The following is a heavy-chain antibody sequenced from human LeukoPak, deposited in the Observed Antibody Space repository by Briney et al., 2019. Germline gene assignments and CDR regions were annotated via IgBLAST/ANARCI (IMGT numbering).Heavy chain of an antibody. CDR2: MNPNSGNT. V-gene: IGHV1-8*01. CDR1: GYTFTSYD. J-gene: IGHJ4*02. Sequence: ASVKDSCKASGYTFTSYDINWVRQSTGQGLECMGWMNPNSGNTGYAQKFQGRVTMNRNTSISTAYIELSSLRSEDPSVYYCATGGRLLPLDYWGQGTLVTVSS. CDR3: ATGGRLLPLDY. D-gene: IGHD3-16*01.